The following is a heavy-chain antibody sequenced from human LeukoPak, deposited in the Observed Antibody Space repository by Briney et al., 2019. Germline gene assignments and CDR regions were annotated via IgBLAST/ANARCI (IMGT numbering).Heavy chain of an antibody. CDR3: AKGTYYYDSSGYSAPIDY. D-gene: IGHD3-22*01. CDR1: GFTFINYA. V-gene: IGHV3-23*01. CDR2: ISGSGGIT. Sequence: PGGSLRLSCAASGFTFINYAMTWVRQAPGKGLEWVSVISGSGGITYYADSVKGRFTISRDNSKNTLYLQMNSLRAEDTAVYYCAKGTYYYDSSGYSAPIDYWGQGTLVTVSS. J-gene: IGHJ4*02.